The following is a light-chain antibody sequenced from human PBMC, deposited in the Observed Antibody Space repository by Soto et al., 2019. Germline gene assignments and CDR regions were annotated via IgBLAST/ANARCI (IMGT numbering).Light chain of an antibody. CDR3: HQYNKWPPYT. J-gene: IGKJ2*01. V-gene: IGKV3D-15*01. Sequence: EIVLTQSPGTLSLSPGERATLSCRASQSVSSRLAWYQQRPGEAPRLLISGASSRATGIPARFSGSGTGTEFTLTISSLQSEDFAVYFCHQYNKWPPYTFGQGTKVDIK. CDR1: QSVSSR. CDR2: GAS.